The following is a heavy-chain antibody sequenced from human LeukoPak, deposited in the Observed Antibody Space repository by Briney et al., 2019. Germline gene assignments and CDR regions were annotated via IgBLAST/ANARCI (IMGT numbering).Heavy chain of an antibody. V-gene: IGHV5-51*01. Sequence: GESLKISCKGSGYSFTSYWIGWVRQMPGKGLEWMGVIYPGDSDTRYSPSFQGQVTISADKSISTAYLQWSGLKASDTAMYYCARPSSSWYDNFDYWGQGTLVTVSS. J-gene: IGHJ4*02. CDR3: ARPSSSWYDNFDY. D-gene: IGHD6-13*01. CDR2: IYPGDSDT. CDR1: GYSFTSYW.